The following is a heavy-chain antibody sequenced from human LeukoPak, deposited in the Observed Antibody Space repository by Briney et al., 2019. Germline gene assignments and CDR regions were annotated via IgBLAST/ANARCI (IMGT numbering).Heavy chain of an antibody. CDR3: ARLYGDADY. Sequence: GESLKISCKGSGYRFTTYWIGWVRQMPGKGLEWMGIIYPSDSDTRYSPSFQGQVTISADKSISTAYPQWNSLKASDTAMYYCARLYGDADYWGQGTLVTVSS. J-gene: IGHJ4*02. D-gene: IGHD4-17*01. V-gene: IGHV5-51*01. CDR1: GYRFTTYW. CDR2: IYPSDSDT.